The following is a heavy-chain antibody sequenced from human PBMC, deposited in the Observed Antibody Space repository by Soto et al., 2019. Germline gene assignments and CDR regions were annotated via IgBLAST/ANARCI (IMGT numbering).Heavy chain of an antibody. V-gene: IGHV4-30-4*01. Sequence: SETLSLACTFSCGSISSGDYYWCWIRQPPGKGLEWIGYNYYSGSTYYNPSLKSRVTISVDTSKNQFSLKLSSVTAADTAVYYCARGAPSITIFGVVIAYFDYWGQGTLVTVSS. J-gene: IGHJ4*02. D-gene: IGHD3-3*01. CDR2: NYYSGST. CDR3: ARGAPSITIFGVVIAYFDY. CDR1: CGSISSGDYY.